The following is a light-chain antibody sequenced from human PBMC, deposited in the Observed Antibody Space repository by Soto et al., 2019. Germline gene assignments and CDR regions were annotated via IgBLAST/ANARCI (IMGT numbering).Light chain of an antibody. CDR1: SSDVGGYNY. CDR3: CSYAGRFTYV. J-gene: IGLJ1*01. CDR2: DVS. V-gene: IGLV2-11*01. Sequence: HSVLTQPRSVSGSPGQSVSISCTGTSSDVGGYNYVSWYQQHPGKAPKVMIYDVSKRPSGVPDRFSGSKSGNTASLTISGLQSEDEAEYYCCSYAGRFTYVFGTGTKLTVL.